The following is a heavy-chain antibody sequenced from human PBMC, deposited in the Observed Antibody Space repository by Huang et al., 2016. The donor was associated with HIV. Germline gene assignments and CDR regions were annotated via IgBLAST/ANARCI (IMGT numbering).Heavy chain of an antibody. Sequence: EVQLVESGGGLVQPGGSLRLSCAASGFSISSYWMHWVRQAPGKGGVWVSRINSDGSSTSDADSGKGRFTISRDNAKNTLYLQMNSLRAEDTAVYYCARDPRIQSWLNFFDYWGQGTLVSVSS. CDR1: GFSISSYW. CDR2: INSDGSST. J-gene: IGHJ4*02. V-gene: IGHV3-74*01. D-gene: IGHD3-22*01. CDR3: ARDPRIQSWLNFFDY.